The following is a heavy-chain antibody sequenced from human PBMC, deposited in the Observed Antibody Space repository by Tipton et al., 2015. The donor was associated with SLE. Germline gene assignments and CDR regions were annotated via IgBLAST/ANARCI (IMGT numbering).Heavy chain of an antibody. Sequence: GLVKPSETLSLTCTVSGGSISSYYWSWIRQPPGKGLEWIGYIYYSGSTNYNPSLKSRVTISVDTSKNQFSLKLSSVTAADTAVYYCASIAARQGTLDYWGQGTLVTVSS. CDR1: GGSISSYY. V-gene: IGHV4-59*01. CDR2: IYYSGST. D-gene: IGHD6-6*01. J-gene: IGHJ4*02. CDR3: ASIAARQGTLDY.